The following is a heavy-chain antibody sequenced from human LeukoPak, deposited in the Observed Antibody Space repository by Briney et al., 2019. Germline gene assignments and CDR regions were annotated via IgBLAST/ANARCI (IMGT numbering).Heavy chain of an antibody. CDR3: ARFGGLAVPRKRNWFDP. CDR2: INHSGST. V-gene: IGHV4-34*01. J-gene: IGHJ5*02. Sequence: SETLSLTCAVYGGSFSGYYWSWIRQPPGKGLEWIGEINHSGSTNYNPSLKSRVTISVDTSKNQFSLKLSSVTAADTAVYYRARFGGLAVPRKRNWFDPWGQGTLVTVSS. D-gene: IGHD6-19*01. CDR1: GGSFSGYY.